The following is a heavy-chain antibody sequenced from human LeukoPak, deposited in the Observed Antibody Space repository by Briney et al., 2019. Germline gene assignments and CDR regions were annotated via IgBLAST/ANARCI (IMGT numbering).Heavy chain of an antibody. CDR2: INQDGTEK. CDR1: GFSFTTYW. V-gene: IGHV3-7*04. J-gene: IGHJ4*02. Sequence: GGSLRLSCAASGFSFTTYWMSWVRQAQGKGLEWVANINQDGTEKYYVDSVKGRFTISRDNGKNSLYLQMNSLRVEDTAVYYCARGSDIGYWGQGTLVTVSS. D-gene: IGHD3-9*01. CDR3: ARGSDIGY.